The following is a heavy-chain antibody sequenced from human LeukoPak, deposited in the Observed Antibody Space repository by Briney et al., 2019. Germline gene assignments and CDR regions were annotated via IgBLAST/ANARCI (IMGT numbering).Heavy chain of an antibody. CDR2: IDPSDSYT. V-gene: IGHV5-10-1*01. CDR1: GYSFSNYW. J-gene: IGHJ5*01. CDR3: AKGDGYDSDS. D-gene: IGHD5-12*01. Sequence: GESLKISCKGSGYSFSNYWISWVRQMPGKGLEWLGNIDPSDSYTKYSPSFQGHVTISADKSISTAYLQWSSLKASGTAIYYCAKGDGYDSDSWGQGTLVTVSS.